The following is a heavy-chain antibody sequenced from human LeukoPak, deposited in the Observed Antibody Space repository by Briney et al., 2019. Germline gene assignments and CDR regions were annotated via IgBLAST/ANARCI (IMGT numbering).Heavy chain of an antibody. D-gene: IGHD4/OR15-4a*01. Sequence: SETLSLTCNVSGFSLTIGYFWGWIRQPPGKGLEWIGSIFHSGSTYFNPSLKSRVTISVDTSKNQFSLKLSSVTAADTAVYYCARPMVDGIDAFDIWGQGTMVTVSS. CDR1: GFSLTIGYF. CDR3: ARPMVDGIDAFDI. J-gene: IGHJ3*02. CDR2: IFHSGST. V-gene: IGHV4-38-2*02.